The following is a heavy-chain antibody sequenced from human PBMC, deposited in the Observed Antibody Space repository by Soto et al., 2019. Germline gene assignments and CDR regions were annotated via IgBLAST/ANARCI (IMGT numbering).Heavy chain of an antibody. CDR3: ARVFIPLTGTNLNWFDP. CDR1: GYTFTSYG. J-gene: IGHJ5*02. Sequence: ASVKVSCKASGYTFTSYGISWVRQAPGQGLEWMGWISAYNGNTNYAQKLQGRVTMTTDTSTSTAYMELRSLRSDDTAVYYCARVFIPLTGTNLNWFDPWGQGTLVTVSS. D-gene: IGHD1-20*01. V-gene: IGHV1-18*01. CDR2: ISAYNGNT.